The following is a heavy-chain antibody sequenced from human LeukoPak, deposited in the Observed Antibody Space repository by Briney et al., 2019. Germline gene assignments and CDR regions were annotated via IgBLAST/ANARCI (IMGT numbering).Heavy chain of an antibody. CDR3: ARDGTYYYDSSGET. Sequence: GGSLRLSCAASGFTVSSNYMSWVRQAPGEGLEWVSVIYSGGSTYYADSVKGRFTISRDNSKNTLYLQMNSLRAEDTAVYYCARDGTYYYDSSGETWGQGTLVTVSS. V-gene: IGHV3-53*01. CDR1: GFTVSSNY. D-gene: IGHD3-22*01. CDR2: IYSGGST. J-gene: IGHJ5*02.